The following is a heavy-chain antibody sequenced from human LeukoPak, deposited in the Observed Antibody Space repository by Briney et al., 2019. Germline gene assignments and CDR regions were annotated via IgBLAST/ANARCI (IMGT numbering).Heavy chain of an antibody. CDR2: INHSGST. J-gene: IGHJ4*02. CDR1: GGSFSGYY. D-gene: IGHD3-22*01. Sequence: PSETLSLTCAVYGGSFSGYYWSWIRQPPGKGLEWIGEINHSGSTNYNPSLKSRGTISVDTSKNQFSLKLSSVTAADTAVYYCARVAYDSSGYYLLDYWGQGTLVTVSS. V-gene: IGHV4-34*01. CDR3: ARVAYDSSGYYLLDY.